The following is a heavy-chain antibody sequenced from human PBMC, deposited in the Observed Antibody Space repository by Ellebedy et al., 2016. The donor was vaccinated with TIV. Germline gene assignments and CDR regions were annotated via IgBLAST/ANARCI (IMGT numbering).Heavy chain of an antibody. CDR3: AKGKRSDNWNEGY. D-gene: IGHD1-20*01. CDR1: GFTFSSYG. Sequence: GESLKISCAASGFTFSSYGMHWVRQAPGKGLEWVAVISYDGSNKYYADSVKGRFTISRDNSKNTLYLQMNSLRAEDTAVYYCAKGKRSDNWNEGYWGQGTLVTVSS. J-gene: IGHJ4*02. V-gene: IGHV3-30*18. CDR2: ISYDGSNK.